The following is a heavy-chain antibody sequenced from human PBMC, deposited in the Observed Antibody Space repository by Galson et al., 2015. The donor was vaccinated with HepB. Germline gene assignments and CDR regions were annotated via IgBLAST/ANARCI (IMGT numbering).Heavy chain of an antibody. D-gene: IGHD6-19*01. V-gene: IGHV3-30-3*01. CDR3: AREYSSGGFDP. Sequence: SLRLSCAASGFTFSSYAMHWVRQAPGKGLEWVAVISYDGSNKYYADSVKGRFTISRDNSKNTLYLQMNSLRAEDTAVYYCAREYSSGGFDPWGQGTLVTVSS. CDR2: ISYDGSNK. J-gene: IGHJ5*02. CDR1: GFTFSSYA.